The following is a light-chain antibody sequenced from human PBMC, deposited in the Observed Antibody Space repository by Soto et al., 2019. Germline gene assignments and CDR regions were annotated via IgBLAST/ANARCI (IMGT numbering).Light chain of an antibody. CDR1: QSVTSNY. CDR3: QQYGSSPRT. V-gene: IGKV3-20*01. J-gene: IGKJ2*01. CDR2: GAS. Sequence: EIVLTQSPGTLSLSPGERATLSCRASQSVTSNYLAWYQHKPGQAPRLLIYGASSRATGIPDRFSGSGAGTDFALTISRREPEDFAVYYCQQYGSSPRTFGQGTKLEIK.